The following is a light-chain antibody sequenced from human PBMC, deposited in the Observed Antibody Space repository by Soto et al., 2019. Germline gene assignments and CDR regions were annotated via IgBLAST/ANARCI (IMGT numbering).Light chain of an antibody. CDR3: AAWDDRLNGWV. CDR1: SSNIGSNT. CDR2: TNN. V-gene: IGLV1-44*01. Sequence: QSVLTQPPSASGTPGQRVTISCSGSSSNIGSNTVNWYQQLPGTAPKLLIYTNNQRPSGVPDRFSGSKSGTSASLAISGLQSEDDADYYCAAWDDRLNGWVFGGGTKLTVL. J-gene: IGLJ3*02.